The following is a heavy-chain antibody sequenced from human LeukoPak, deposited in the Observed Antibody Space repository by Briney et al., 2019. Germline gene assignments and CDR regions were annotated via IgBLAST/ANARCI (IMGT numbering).Heavy chain of an antibody. CDR2: INHSGST. V-gene: IGHV4-34*01. CDR1: GGSFSGYY. J-gene: IGHJ6*04. D-gene: IGHD6-13*01. CDR3: ARGLKGIAAAGWARPYYYYGMDV. Sequence: SETLSLTCAVYGGSFSGYYWSWIRQPPRQGLEWIGEINHSGSTNYNPSLTSRVTISVDTSKNQFSLKLSSVTAADTAVYYCARGLKGIAAAGWARPYYYYGMDVWGEGTTVTVSS.